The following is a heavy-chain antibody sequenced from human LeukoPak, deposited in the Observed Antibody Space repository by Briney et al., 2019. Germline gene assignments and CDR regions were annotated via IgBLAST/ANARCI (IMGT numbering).Heavy chain of an antibody. V-gene: IGHV3-23*01. J-gene: IGHJ4*02. Sequence: GGSLRLSCAASGFTFSSYAMSWVRQAPGKGLEWVLGISGSGGGTYYADSVKGRFTISRDNSKNTLYLQMNILRAEDSAIYYCAKGRGYYDSRMADDYWGQGTLVTVSS. CDR2: ISGSGGGT. CDR1: GFTFSSYA. CDR3: AKGRGYYDSRMADDY. D-gene: IGHD3-10*01.